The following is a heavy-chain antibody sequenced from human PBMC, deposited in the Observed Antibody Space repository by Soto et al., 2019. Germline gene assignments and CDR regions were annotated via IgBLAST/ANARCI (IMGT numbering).Heavy chain of an antibody. Sequence: TSETLSLTCTVSGGSISSYYWSWIRQPPGKGLEWIGYIYYSGSTNYNPSLKSRVTISVDTSKNQFSLKLSSVTAADTAVYYCARQPMVRGAPPNFDYWGQGTLVTV. V-gene: IGHV4-59*08. CDR1: GGSISSYY. CDR2: IYYSGST. J-gene: IGHJ4*02. CDR3: ARQPMVRGAPPNFDY. D-gene: IGHD3-10*01.